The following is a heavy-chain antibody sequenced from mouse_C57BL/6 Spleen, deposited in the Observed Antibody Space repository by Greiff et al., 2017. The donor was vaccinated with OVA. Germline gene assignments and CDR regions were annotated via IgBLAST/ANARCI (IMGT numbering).Heavy chain of an antibody. Sequence: VQLQQPGAELVRPGSSVKLSCKASGYTFTSYWMDWVKQRPGQGLEWIGNIYPSDSETHYNQKFKDKATLTVDKSSSTAYMQLSSLTSEDSAVYDCARSGNCDVNYWGQGTTLTVSS. CDR3: ARSGNCDVNY. CDR2: IYPSDSET. CDR1: GYTFTSYW. D-gene: IGHD4-1*01. V-gene: IGHV1-61*01. J-gene: IGHJ2*01.